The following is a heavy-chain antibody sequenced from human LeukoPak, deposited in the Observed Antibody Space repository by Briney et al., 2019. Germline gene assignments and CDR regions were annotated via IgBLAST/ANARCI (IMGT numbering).Heavy chain of an antibody. V-gene: IGHV3-23*01. J-gene: IGHJ4*02. CDR3: AKVGETVIYFFDF. CDR2: ISGSGGST. Sequence: PGGSLRLSCAASGFTFSSYAMSWVRQAPGKGLEWVSAISGSGGSTYYADSVKGRFTISRDNSKNTLYLHMNSLRVEDTAVYYCAKVGETVIYFFDFWGQGTLVTVSS. D-gene: IGHD3-10*01. CDR1: GFTFSSYA.